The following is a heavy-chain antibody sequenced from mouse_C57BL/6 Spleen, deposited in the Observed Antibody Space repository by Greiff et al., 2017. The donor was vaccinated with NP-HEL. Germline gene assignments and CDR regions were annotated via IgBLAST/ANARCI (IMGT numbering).Heavy chain of an antibody. CDR3: ARDGIYYDYDEYYFDY. CDR2: ISDGGSYT. CDR1: GFTFSSYA. D-gene: IGHD2-4*01. J-gene: IGHJ2*01. Sequence: EVKLEESGGGLVKPGGSLKLSCAASGFTFSSYAMSWVRQTPEKRLEWVATISDGGSYTYYPDNVKGRFTISRDNAKNNLYLQMSHLKSEDTAMYYCARDGIYYDYDEYYFDYWGQGTTLTVSS. V-gene: IGHV5-4*01.